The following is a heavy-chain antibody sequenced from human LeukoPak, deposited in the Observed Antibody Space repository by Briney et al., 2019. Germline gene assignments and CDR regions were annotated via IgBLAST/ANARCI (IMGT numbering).Heavy chain of an antibody. Sequence: KSSETLSLTCAVYGGSFSGYCWSWIRHRPRKGLELIGEINHSGSTNYNPSLNSRVTISVDTSKNQFSLKLSSVTAADTAVYYCARDVTYYDILTGYYAYYFDYWGQGTLVTVSS. CDR2: INHSGST. CDR1: GGSFSGYC. J-gene: IGHJ4*02. V-gene: IGHV4-34*01. CDR3: ARDVTYYDILTGYYAYYFDY. D-gene: IGHD3-9*01.